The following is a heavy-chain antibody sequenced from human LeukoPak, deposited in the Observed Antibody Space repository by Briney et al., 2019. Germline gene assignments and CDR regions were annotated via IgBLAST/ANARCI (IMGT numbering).Heavy chain of an antibody. J-gene: IGHJ6*02. D-gene: IGHD1-1*01. V-gene: IGHV3-23*01. CDR1: GFSFSRYG. Sequence: PGGSLRLSCAASGFSFSRYGMHWVRQAPGKGLEWVSAISGSGGSTYYADSVKGRFTISRDNSKNTLYLQMNSLRAEDTAVYYCAKGERYYYYYYGMDVWGQGTTVTVSS. CDR2: ISGSGGST. CDR3: AKGERYYYYYYGMDV.